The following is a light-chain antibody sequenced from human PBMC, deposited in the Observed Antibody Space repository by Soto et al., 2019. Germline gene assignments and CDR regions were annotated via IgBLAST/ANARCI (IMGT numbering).Light chain of an antibody. CDR1: SGHNNYA. CDR3: QTWGTGTWV. CDR2: VNSDGSH. Sequence: QPVLTQSPSASASLGASVKLTCTLSSGHNNYAIAWHQQQPEKGPLFLMKVNSDGSHSKGDGIPDRFSGSSSGAERYLTISSLQSEDEADYYCQTWGTGTWVFGGGTKLTVI. J-gene: IGLJ3*02. V-gene: IGLV4-69*01.